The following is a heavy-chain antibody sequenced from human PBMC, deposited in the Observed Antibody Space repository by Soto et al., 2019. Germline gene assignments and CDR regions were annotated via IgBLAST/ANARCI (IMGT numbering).Heavy chain of an antibody. CDR1: GGSISSINC. J-gene: IGHJ5*02. D-gene: IGHD4-17*01. CDR3: ARVWTTVTNWFDP. Sequence: PLQTMSHTCTVSGGSISSINCWSWVSQPPGKGLEWNGEIYHSGSTNYNPSLKSRVTISVDKSKNQFSQKLSSVTAAETAVYYCARVWTTVTNWFDPWGQGTLVTVSS. CDR2: IYHSGST. V-gene: IGHV4-4*02.